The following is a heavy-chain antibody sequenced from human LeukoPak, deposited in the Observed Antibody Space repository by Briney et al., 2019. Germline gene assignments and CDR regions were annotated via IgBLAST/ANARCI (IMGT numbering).Heavy chain of an antibody. Sequence: SGGSLRLSCAASGFTFDDYAMHWVRQAPGKGLEWVSLISGDGGSTYYADSVKGRFTISRDNSKNSLYLQMNSLRTEDTALYYCANIGTVTPHDYWGQGTLVTVSS. CDR2: ISGDGGST. CDR1: GFTFDDYA. CDR3: ANIGTVTPHDY. J-gene: IGHJ4*02. D-gene: IGHD4-11*01. V-gene: IGHV3-43*02.